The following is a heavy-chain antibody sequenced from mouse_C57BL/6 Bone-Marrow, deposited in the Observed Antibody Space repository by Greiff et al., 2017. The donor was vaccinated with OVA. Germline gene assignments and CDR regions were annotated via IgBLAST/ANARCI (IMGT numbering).Heavy chain of an antibody. CDR1: GYAFSSYW. D-gene: IGHD1-1*01. CDR2: IYPGDGDT. J-gene: IGHJ4*01. Sequence: VQLQQSGASVKISCKASGYAFSSYWMNWVKQRPGKGLEWIGQIYPGDGDTNYNGKFKGKATLTADKSSSTAYMQLSSLTSEDSAVYFCASRLLEAMDYWGQGTSVTVSS. V-gene: IGHV1-80*01. CDR3: ASRLLEAMDY.